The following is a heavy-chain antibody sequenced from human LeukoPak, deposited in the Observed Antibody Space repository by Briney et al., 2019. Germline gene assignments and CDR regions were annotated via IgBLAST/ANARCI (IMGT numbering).Heavy chain of an antibody. V-gene: IGHV3-53*01. CDR2: IYSGGST. J-gene: IGHJ4*02. CDR1: GFTVSSNY. CDR3: ARVRGDGYEAFDY. D-gene: IGHD5-12*01. Sequence: GGSLRLSCAASGFTVSSNYMSWVRQAPGKGLEWVSVIYSGGSTYYADSVKGRFTISRDNAKNSLYLQMNSLRAEDTAVYYCARVRGDGYEAFDYWGQGTLVTVSS.